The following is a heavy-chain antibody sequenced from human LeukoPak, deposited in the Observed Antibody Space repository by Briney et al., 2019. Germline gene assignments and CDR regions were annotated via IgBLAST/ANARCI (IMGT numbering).Heavy chain of an antibody. CDR2: IIPIFGTA. Sequence: EASVKVSCKASGGTFSSYAISWVRQAPGQGLEWMGGIIPIFGTANYAQKFQGRVTITADESTSTAYVELSSLRSEDTAVYYCARGQLPPYYYYGMDVWGQGTTVTVSS. V-gene: IGHV1-69*13. CDR3: ARGQLPPYYYYGMDV. D-gene: IGHD2-2*01. J-gene: IGHJ6*02. CDR1: GGTFSSYA.